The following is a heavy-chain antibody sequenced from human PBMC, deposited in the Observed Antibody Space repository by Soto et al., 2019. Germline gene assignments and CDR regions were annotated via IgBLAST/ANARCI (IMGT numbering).Heavy chain of an antibody. CDR2: IRGKRGNDGT. V-gene: IGHV3-73*01. CDR3: AKDVLRFLEWLAFYGMDV. D-gene: IGHD3-3*01. J-gene: IGHJ6*02. Sequence: PGGSLRLSCAASGFAFSDSAMHWVRQASGKGLEWIGRIRGKRGNDGTAYAASVKGRFTTSRDDSKTTTYLQMNSLKIEDTAVYYCAKDVLRFLEWLAFYGMDVWGQGTTVTVSS. CDR1: GFAFSDSA.